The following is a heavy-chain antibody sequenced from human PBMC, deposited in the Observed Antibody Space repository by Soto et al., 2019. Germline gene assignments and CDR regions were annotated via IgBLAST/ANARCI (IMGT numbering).Heavy chain of an antibody. J-gene: IGHJ3*02. CDR1: GGTFSSYT. CDR3: ASFGYCSGGSCYNRVDS. D-gene: IGHD2-15*01. CDR2: IIPILGTA. Sequence: QVQLVQFGAEVKKPGSSVKVSCKASGGTFSSYTISWVRQAPGQGLEWMGRIIPILGTANYAQKFQGRVTITGDKSTGTAYMELSSLRSEDTAVEYCASFGYCSGGSCYNRVDSWGQGTMVTVSS. V-gene: IGHV1-69*08.